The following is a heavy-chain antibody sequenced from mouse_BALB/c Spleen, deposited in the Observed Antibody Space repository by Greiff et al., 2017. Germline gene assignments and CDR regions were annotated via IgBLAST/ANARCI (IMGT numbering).Heavy chain of an antibody. J-gene: IGHJ4*01. CDR1: GYTFTSYY. CDR3: TRSVIPPYYAMDY. CDR2: INPSNGGT. Sequence: VQLQQPGAELVKPGASVKLSCKASGYTFTSYYMYWVKQRPGQGLEWIGGINPSNGGTNFNEKFKSKATLTVDKSSSTAYMQLSSLTSEDSAVYYCTRSVIPPYYAMDYWGQGTSVTVSS. V-gene: IGHV1S81*02.